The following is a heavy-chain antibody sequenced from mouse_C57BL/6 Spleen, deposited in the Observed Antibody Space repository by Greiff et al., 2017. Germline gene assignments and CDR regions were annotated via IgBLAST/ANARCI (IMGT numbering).Heavy chain of an antibody. CDR1: GFSLTSYG. V-gene: IGHV2-2*01. D-gene: IGHD2-1*01. Sequence: QVQLQQSGPGLVQPSQSLSITCTVSGFSLTSYGVHWVRQSPGKGLEWLGVIWSGGSTDYNAAFISRLSSSKDNSKSQVFFKMNSLQADDTAIYYCARNGGFYGNSYFGVWGTGTTVTVSS. CDR2: IWSGGST. CDR3: ARNGGFYGNSYFGV. J-gene: IGHJ1*03.